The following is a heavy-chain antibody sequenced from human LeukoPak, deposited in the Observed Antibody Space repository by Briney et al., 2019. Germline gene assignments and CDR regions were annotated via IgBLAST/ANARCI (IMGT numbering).Heavy chain of an antibody. CDR1: GGSFSSGSYN. CDR3: VRYDTDVGWFDP. D-gene: IGHD3-22*01. J-gene: IGHJ5*02. V-gene: IGHV4-61*02. Sequence: SEALSLTCTVSGGSFSSGSYNWNWIRQPAGKGLEWIGRIYTSGSTNYNPSLKSRVTISVDTSKNQFSLKLSSVTAADTAVYHCVRYDTDVGWFDPWGQGTLVTVSS. CDR2: IYTSGST.